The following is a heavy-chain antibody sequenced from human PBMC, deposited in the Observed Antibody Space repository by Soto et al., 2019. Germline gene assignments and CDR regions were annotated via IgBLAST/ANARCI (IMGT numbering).Heavy chain of an antibody. Sequence: QVQLVQSGAEVKKPGASVKVSCKASGYTFTSYGISWVRQAPGQGLEWMGWISAYNGDTNYAQKLQGRVTMTTDTSTSTAYMELRSLRSDDTAVYYCARDEHGDYPGAWFDPWGQGTLVTVSS. CDR1: GYTFTSYG. CDR3: ARDEHGDYPGAWFDP. J-gene: IGHJ5*02. V-gene: IGHV1-18*01. D-gene: IGHD4-17*01. CDR2: ISAYNGDT.